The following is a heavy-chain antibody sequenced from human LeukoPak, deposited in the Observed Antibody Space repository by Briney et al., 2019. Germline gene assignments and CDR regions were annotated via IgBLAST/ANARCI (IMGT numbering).Heavy chain of an antibody. J-gene: IGHJ4*02. V-gene: IGHV4-59*08. CDR3: ARHIDGYNPFDY. Sequence: PSDTLSLTCTVSGGSISSYYWSWIRQPPAKGLEWIGYIYYSGSTNYNPSLKSRVTISVDTSKNQFSLKLSSVTAADTAVYYCARHIDGYNPFDYWGQGTLVTVSS. CDR2: IYYSGST. CDR1: GGSISSYY. D-gene: IGHD5-24*01.